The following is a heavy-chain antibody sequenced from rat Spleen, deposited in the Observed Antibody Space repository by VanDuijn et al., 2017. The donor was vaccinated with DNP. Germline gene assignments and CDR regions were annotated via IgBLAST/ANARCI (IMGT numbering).Heavy chain of an antibody. J-gene: IGHJ2*01. Sequence: EVRLVESGGGLVQPGRSLKLSCAASGFTFSDYNMAWVRQAPKKGLEWVATIHSDGSSTYYRDSVRGRFTFSRDNAEGTLYLQMDSLRSEDTATYYCTRWGGDYFDYWGQGVMVTVSS. V-gene: IGHV5-7*01. CDR2: IHSDGSST. CDR3: TRWGGDYFDY. CDR1: GFTFSDYN.